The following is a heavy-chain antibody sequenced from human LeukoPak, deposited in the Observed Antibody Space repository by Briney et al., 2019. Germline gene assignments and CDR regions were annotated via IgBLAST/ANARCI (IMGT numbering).Heavy chain of an antibody. V-gene: IGHV1-69*05. D-gene: IGHD6-19*01. J-gene: IGHJ6*02. CDR3: ARGRTSGGSSGWYGYYYYGMDV. CDR1: GGTFSSYA. Sequence: GASVKVSCKASGGTFSSYAISWVRQSPGQGLEWMGGIIPIFGTANYAQKFQGRVTITTDESTSTAYMELSSLRSEDTAVYYCARGRTSGGSSGWYGYYYYGMDVWGQGTTVTVSS. CDR2: IIPIFGTA.